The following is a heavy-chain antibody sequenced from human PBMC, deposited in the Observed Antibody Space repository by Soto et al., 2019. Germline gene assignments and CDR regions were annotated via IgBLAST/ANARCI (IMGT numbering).Heavy chain of an antibody. CDR2: ISTSGRYI. CDR3: ARLPPPSCTGGSCSPY. V-gene: IGHV3-11*01. CDR1: GFTFSDYY. D-gene: IGHD2-15*01. Sequence: GGSLRLSCVASGFTFSDYYMSWIRQTPGKGLEWASYISTSGRYIYYADSVKGRFTISRDNTKNSLYLQMNSLRAEDTAVYYCARLPPPSCTGGSCSPYWGQGTLVTVSS. J-gene: IGHJ4*02.